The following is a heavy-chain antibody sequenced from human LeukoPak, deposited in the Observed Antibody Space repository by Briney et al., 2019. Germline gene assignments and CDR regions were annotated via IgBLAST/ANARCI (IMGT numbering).Heavy chain of an antibody. J-gene: IGHJ3*02. Sequence: GGSLRLSCAASGFTFSDYYMSWIRQAPGEGLEWVSAISGSGGSTYYADSVKGRFTISRDNSKNTLYLQMNSLRAEDTAVYYCAKDLAFDIWGQGTMVTVSS. CDR2: ISGSGGST. CDR1: GFTFSDYY. V-gene: IGHV3-23*01. CDR3: AKDLAFDI.